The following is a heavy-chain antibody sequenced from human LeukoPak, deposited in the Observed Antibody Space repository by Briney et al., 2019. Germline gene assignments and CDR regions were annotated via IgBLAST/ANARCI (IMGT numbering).Heavy chain of an antibody. CDR2: IYYSGGT. J-gene: IGHJ4*02. V-gene: IGHV4-59*01. D-gene: IGHD4-23*01. CDR3: ASLYGGSHFDY. Sequence: SETLSLTCTISGGSISSYYWSWIRQPPGKGLEWIGYIYYSGGTNYNPSLKSRVTISVDTSKNQFSLKLTSVTAADTAVYYCASLYGGSHFDYWGQGTLVTVSS. CDR1: GGSISSYY.